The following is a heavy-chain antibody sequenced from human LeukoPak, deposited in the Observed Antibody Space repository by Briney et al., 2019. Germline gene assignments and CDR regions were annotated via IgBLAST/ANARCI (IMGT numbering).Heavy chain of an antibody. D-gene: IGHD2-15*01. CDR1: AGSVNSHY. CDR2: ISPTGIA. Sequence: PSETLSLTCTVSAGSVNSHYWSWIRQPPGKGLEWVGYISPTGIANSNPSLKNRVTVSLDTSKNQFSLTLSSATAADTAVYYCARPSPRYCSGGSCNAFDIWGQGILVTVSS. J-gene: IGHJ3*02. CDR3: ARPSPRYCSGGSCNAFDI. V-gene: IGHV4-59*08.